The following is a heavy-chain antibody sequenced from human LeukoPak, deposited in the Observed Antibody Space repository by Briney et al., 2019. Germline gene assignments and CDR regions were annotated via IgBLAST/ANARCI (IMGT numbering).Heavy chain of an antibody. CDR2: ISAYNGNT. Sequence: ASVKVSCKASGYTFTSYGLSWVRQAPGQGLEWMGWISAYNGNTNYAQKFQGRVTMTTDTSTSTAYMELRSLRSDDTAMYYCASSKWSAGGDYYHYMDVWGKGTTVTVSS. V-gene: IGHV1-18*01. CDR1: GYTFTSYG. J-gene: IGHJ6*03. D-gene: IGHD6-13*01. CDR3: ASSKWSAGGDYYHYMDV.